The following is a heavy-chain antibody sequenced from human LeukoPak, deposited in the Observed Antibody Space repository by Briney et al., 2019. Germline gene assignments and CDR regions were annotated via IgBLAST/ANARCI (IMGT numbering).Heavy chain of an antibody. J-gene: IGHJ4*02. V-gene: IGHV3-53*01. CDR3: VRRHDY. CDR1: GFTFTSYS. Sequence: GGSLRLSCAASGFTFTSYSMIWVRQAPGQGLEWISIIYASGGAYHSESVKGRFSAFRDTSKNTIFLQMNNLRVDDTAMYYCVRRHDYWGQGTLVTVSS. CDR2: IYASGGA.